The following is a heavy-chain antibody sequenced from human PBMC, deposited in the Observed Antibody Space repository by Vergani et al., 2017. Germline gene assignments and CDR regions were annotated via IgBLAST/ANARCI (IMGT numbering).Heavy chain of an antibody. V-gene: IGHV2-70*01. Sequence: QVTLRESGPALVKPTQTLTLTCTFSGFSLSTSGMCVSWIRQPPGKALDWLALIDWDDDKYYSTSLKTRLTISKDTSKNQVVLTMTNMDPVDTATYYCARMVMGDSSSYYWVFDYWGQGTLVTVSS. J-gene: IGHJ4*02. D-gene: IGHD3-22*01. CDR2: IDWDDDK. CDR1: GFSLSTSGMC. CDR3: ARMVMGDSSSYYWVFDY.